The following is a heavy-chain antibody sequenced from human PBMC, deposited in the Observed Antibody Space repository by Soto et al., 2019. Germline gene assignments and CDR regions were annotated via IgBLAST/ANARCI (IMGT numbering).Heavy chain of an antibody. Sequence: QAKLVQSGAEVEEPGASVKVSCRASGYSFTSYYIHWVRQAPGQGLEWLGVINPGGGSTDYAQNFQGRVTITRDTSTSTVYMELSSLRSEYTAVYYCARVAGYGSGIYYFTPGWFDPWGQGALVSGSS. D-gene: IGHD3-10*01. CDR1: GYSFTSYY. CDR2: INPGGGST. J-gene: IGHJ5*02. V-gene: IGHV1-46*01. CDR3: ARVAGYGSGIYYFTPGWFDP.